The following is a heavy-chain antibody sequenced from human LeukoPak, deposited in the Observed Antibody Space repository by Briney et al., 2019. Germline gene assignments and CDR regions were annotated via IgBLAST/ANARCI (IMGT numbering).Heavy chain of an antibody. CDR2: IYYSGST. CDR3: ARLGSSWYYY. CDR1: GGSISSSSYY. D-gene: IGHD6-13*01. Sequence: PSETLSLTCTVSGGSISSSSYYWGWIRQPPGKGLEWIGSIYYSGSTYYNPSLKSRVTISVDTSKNQFSLKLSSVTAADTAVYYCARLGSSWYYYWGQGTLVTVSS. V-gene: IGHV4-39*01. J-gene: IGHJ4*02.